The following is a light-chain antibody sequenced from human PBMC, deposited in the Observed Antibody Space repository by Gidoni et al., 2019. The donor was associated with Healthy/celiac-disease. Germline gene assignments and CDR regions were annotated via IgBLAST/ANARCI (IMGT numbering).Light chain of an antibody. J-gene: IGKJ1*01. CDR3: QQYNSCPLT. CDR1: QSVGSN. CDR2: GAS. Sequence: EIVMTQSPATLSVSPGERATLSCRASQSVGSNLAWYQQKPGQAPRLLIYGASTRATGIPARFSGSGSGTEFTRTISSLQAEDFAVYCCQQYNSCPLTFGQGTKVEIK. V-gene: IGKV3-15*01.